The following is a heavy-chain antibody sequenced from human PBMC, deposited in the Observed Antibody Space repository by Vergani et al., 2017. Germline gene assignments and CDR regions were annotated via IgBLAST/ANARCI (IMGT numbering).Heavy chain of an antibody. D-gene: IGHD3-10*01. V-gene: IGHV3-49*04. J-gene: IGHJ4*02. CDR1: GFTFGDYA. Sequence: EVQLLESGGDLVQPGGSLRLSCAASGFTFGDYAMSWVRQAPGKGLEWVGFIRSKAYGGTTEYAASVKGRFTISRDDSKSIAYLQMNSLKTEDTAVYYCTRPVLLWFGELFWGQGTLVTVSS. CDR3: TRPVLLWFGELF. CDR2: IRSKAYGGTT.